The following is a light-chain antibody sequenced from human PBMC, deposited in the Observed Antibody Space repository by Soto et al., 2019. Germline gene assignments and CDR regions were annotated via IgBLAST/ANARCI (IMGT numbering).Light chain of an antibody. J-gene: IGKJ2*01. CDR2: AAS. V-gene: IGKV1-9*01. Sequence: DVQLTQSPSFLSASVGDRVTITCRASQGISSHLAWYQQRPGKGPKLLIYAASTLQSGVTSRFSGSVSGTEFTLAISSLQPEDFATYYCQQVNGYPHTFGQGTKLEIK. CDR1: QGISSH. CDR3: QQVNGYPHT.